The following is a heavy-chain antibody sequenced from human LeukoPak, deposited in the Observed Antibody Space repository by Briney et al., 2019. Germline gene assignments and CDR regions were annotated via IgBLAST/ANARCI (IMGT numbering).Heavy chain of an antibody. Sequence: QSWGSLRLSCAASGFTFGSYWMSWVRQAPGKGLEWVANIKQDGSEKYYVDSVKGRFTISRDNAKNSLYLQMNSLRAEDTAVYYCARGEYYDFWSGYPFDYWGQGTLVTVSS. J-gene: IGHJ4*02. CDR3: ARGEYYDFWSGYPFDY. V-gene: IGHV3-7*05. CDR1: GFTFGSYW. D-gene: IGHD3-3*01. CDR2: IKQDGSEK.